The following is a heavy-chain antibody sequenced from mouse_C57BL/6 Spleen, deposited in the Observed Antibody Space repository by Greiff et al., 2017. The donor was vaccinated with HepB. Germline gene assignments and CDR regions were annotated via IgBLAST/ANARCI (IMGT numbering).Heavy chain of an antibody. V-gene: IGHV1-54*01. CDR3: ARIGWFAY. J-gene: IGHJ3*01. CDR1: GYAFTNYL. CDR2: INPGSGGT. Sequence: VQLQQSGAELVRPGTSVKVSCKASGYAFTNYLIEWVKQRPGQGLEWIGVINPGSGGTNYNEKFKGKATLTADKSSSTAYMQLSSLTSEDSAVYFCARIGWFAYWGQGTLVTVSA.